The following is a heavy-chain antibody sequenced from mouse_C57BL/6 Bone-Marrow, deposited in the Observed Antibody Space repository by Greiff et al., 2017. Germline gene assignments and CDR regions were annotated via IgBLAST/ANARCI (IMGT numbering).Heavy chain of an antibody. CDR3: ARDDSNYYAMDY. Sequence: EVQLQQSGPELVKPGASVKIPCKASGYTFTDYNMDWVKQSHGKSLEWIGDINPNNGGTIYNQKFKGKATLTVDKSSSTAYMELRSLTSEDTAVYYCARDDSNYYAMDYWGQGTSVTVSS. J-gene: IGHJ4*01. D-gene: IGHD2-5*01. CDR2: INPNNGGT. V-gene: IGHV1-18*01. CDR1: GYTFTDYN.